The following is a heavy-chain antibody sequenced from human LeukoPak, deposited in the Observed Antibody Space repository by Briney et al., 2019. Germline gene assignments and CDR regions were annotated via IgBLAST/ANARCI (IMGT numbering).Heavy chain of an antibody. V-gene: IGHV1-24*01. D-gene: IGHD3-22*01. CDR1: GYTLTELS. CDR2: FYPEDGET. Sequence: ASVRVSCKVSGYTLTELSMHWVRQAPGKGLEWMGGFYPEDGETIYAQKFQGRVTMTEDTSTDTAYMELSSLRSEDTAVYYCATDLPPHYDSSGYLFDYWGQGTLVTVSS. J-gene: IGHJ4*02. CDR3: ATDLPPHYDSSGYLFDY.